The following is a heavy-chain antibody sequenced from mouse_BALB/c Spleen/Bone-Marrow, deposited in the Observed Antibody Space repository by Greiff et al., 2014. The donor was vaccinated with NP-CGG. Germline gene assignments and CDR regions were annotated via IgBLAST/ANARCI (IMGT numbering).Heavy chain of an antibody. D-gene: IGHD2-14*01. Sequence: VNVVESGTGLVAPSQSLSITCTVSGFSLTSYGVSWVRQSPGKGLEWLGVIWGDGSTNYHSALISRLSISKDNSKSQVFLELSSLQTDDTATYYCAKQDYYRYDYAMDYWGQGTSVTVSS. CDR2: IWGDGST. CDR1: GFSLTSYG. J-gene: IGHJ4*01. V-gene: IGHV2-3*01. CDR3: AKQDYYRYDYAMDY.